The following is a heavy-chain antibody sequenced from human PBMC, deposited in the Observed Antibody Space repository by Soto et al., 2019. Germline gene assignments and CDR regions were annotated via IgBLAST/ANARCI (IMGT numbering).Heavy chain of an antibody. CDR1: GFSFSSHA. V-gene: IGHV3-23*01. CDR2: VSGSGGSL. Sequence: PGGSLRLSCAASGFSFSSHAMNWVRQAPGKGLEWVSSVSGSGGSLFYADPVKGRFTISRDNSKNTLYLQMNYLRAEDTAVYYCAKASVYCSSTSCYGTFYYYRGMDVWGQGTTVTVSS. D-gene: IGHD2-2*01. CDR3: AKASVYCSSTSCYGTFYYYRGMDV. J-gene: IGHJ6*02.